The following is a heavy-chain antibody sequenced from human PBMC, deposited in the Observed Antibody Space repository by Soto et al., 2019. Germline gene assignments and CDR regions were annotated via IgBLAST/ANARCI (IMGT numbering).Heavy chain of an antibody. V-gene: IGHV1-69*08. CDR3: AREVDWSGGSCYGGFDY. D-gene: IGHD2-15*01. CDR1: GGTFSSYT. J-gene: IGHJ4*02. CDR2: IIPILGIA. Sequence: QVQLVQSGAEVKKPGSSVKVSCKASGGTFSSYTISWVRQAPGQGLEWMGRIIPILGIANYAQKFQGRVTITADKPTSRASMELSSLRSEDTAVYYCAREVDWSGGSCYGGFDYWGQGTLVTVSS.